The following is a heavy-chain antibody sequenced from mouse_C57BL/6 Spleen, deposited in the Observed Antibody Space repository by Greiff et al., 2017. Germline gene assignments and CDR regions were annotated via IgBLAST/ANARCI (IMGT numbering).Heavy chain of an antibody. Sequence: QVQLQQPGAELVKPGASVKLSCKASGYTFTSYWMHWVKQRPGQGLEWIGMIHPNSGSTNYNEKFKSKATLTVDKSSSTAYMQLSSLTSEDSAVYYCARSYSSGYVENAMDYWGQGTSVTVSS. CDR3: ARSYSSGYVENAMDY. CDR1: GYTFTSYW. V-gene: IGHV1-64*01. D-gene: IGHD3-2*02. J-gene: IGHJ4*01. CDR2: IHPNSGST.